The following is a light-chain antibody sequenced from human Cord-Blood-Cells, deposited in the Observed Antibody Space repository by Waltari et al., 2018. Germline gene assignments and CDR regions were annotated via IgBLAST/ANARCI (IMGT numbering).Light chain of an antibody. J-gene: IGLJ3*02. CDR2: GKN. V-gene: IGLV3-19*01. CDR3: NSRDSSGNHLV. Sequence: SELTQDPAVSVALGQTVRITCQGDSFRSSYARWYQQKQGQAPVLVIYGKNNRPSGIPDRFSGSSSGNTASLTITGAQAEDEADYYCNSRDSSGNHLVFGGGTKLTVL. CDR1: SFRSSY.